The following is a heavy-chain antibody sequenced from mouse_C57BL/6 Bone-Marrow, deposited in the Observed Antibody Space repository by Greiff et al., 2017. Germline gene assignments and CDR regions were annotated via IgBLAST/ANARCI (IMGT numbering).Heavy chain of an antibody. CDR3: SRQVTAVLATKYFDV. Sequence: EVQLVESGGGLVKPGGSLKLSCAASGFTFSSYTMSWVRQTPEKRLQWVAAISGGGGNPYYPDSVKGRFTISRANDKSILYMQMSSLRSEDTDWYYCSRQVTAVLATKYFDVWGTGTTLTGSS. D-gene: IGHD1-1*01. CDR1: GFTFSSYT. V-gene: IGHV5-9*01. J-gene: IGHJ1*03. CDR2: ISGGGGNP.